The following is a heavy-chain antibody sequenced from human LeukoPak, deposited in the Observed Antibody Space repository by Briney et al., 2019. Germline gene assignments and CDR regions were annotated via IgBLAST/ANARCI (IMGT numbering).Heavy chain of an antibody. D-gene: IGHD3-10*01. J-gene: IGHJ4*02. V-gene: IGHV3-30*04. CDR1: GFPFSGYA. CDR2: TSYDGGNK. CDR3: ARDFHGSGSYYTFDY. Sequence: QPGGSLRLSCAASGFPFSGYAMHWVRQAPGKGLEWVAVTSYDGGNKFYADSVRGRFTISRDNSKNTLYLQMNSLRVEDTAVYYCARDFHGSGSYYTFDYWGQGTLVTVSS.